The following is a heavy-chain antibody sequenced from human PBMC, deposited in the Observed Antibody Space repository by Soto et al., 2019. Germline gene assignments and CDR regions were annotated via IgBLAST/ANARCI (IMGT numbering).Heavy chain of an antibody. CDR3: ARGGHGDQPGFWFDP. Sequence: SETLSLTCAVYGGSFSGYYWSWIRQPPGKGLEWIGEINHSGSTNYNPSLKSRVTISVDTSKNQFSLKLSSVTAADTAVYYCARGGHGDQPGFWFDPWGQGTLVTVSA. CDR2: INHSGST. CDR1: GGSFSGYY. D-gene: IGHD2-2*01. V-gene: IGHV4-34*01. J-gene: IGHJ5*02.